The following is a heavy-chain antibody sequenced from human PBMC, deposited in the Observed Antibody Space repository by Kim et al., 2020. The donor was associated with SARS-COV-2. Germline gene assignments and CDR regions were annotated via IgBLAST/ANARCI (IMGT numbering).Heavy chain of an antibody. V-gene: IGHV3-30*04. CDR1: GFTFSSYA. J-gene: IGHJ1*01. CDR2: ISYDGSNK. CDR3: ARGAPSDIVVVTAETLRH. Sequence: GRSLRLSCAASGFTFSSYAMHWVRQAPGKGLEWVAVISYDGSNKYYADSVKGRFTISRDNSKNTLYLQMNSLRAEDTAVYYCARGAPSDIVVVTAETLRHWGQGTLVTVSS. D-gene: IGHD2-21*02.